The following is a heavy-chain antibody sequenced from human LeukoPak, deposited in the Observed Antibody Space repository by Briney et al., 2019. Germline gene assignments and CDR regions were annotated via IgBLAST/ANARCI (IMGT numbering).Heavy chain of an antibody. CDR1: GGSISSSSYY. V-gene: IGHV4-39*01. J-gene: IGHJ4*02. D-gene: IGHD3-3*01. CDR2: IYYSGST. Sequence: SETLSLTCTVSGGSISSSSYYWGWIRQPPGKGLEWIGSIYYSGSTYYNPSLKGRVTISVDTSKNQFSLKLSSVTAADTAVYYCARQGDFWSGYYPPDDYWGQGTLVTVSS. CDR3: ARQGDFWSGYYPPDDY.